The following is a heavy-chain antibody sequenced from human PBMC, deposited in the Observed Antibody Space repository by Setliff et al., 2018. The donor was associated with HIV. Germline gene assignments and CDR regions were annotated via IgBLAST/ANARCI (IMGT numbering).Heavy chain of an antibody. D-gene: IGHD3-10*01. CDR2: IYYSGST. CDR3: AGSVRYVDYYYYMDV. J-gene: IGHJ6*03. Sequence: SETLSLTCTVSGGSISSHYWSWIRQPPGKGLEWIGYIYYSGSTNYNPSLKSRVTISVDTSKNQLSLKLRSVTAADTAVYYCAGSVRYVDYYYYMDVWGKGTTVTVSS. CDR1: GGSISSHY. V-gene: IGHV4-59*11.